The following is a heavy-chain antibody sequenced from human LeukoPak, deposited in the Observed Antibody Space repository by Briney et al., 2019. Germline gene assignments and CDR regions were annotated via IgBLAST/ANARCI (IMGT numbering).Heavy chain of an antibody. J-gene: IGHJ4*02. CDR2: IYNIGTT. Sequence: TSETLSLTCSASGASISGHYWSWVRQPPGKGLEWIAYIYNIGTTDYNPSLKSRVTISLDTSKNQVSLKLTSVTAADTAVYFCASLPQDWGQGILVTVSS. CDR1: GASISGHY. V-gene: IGHV4-59*11. CDR3: ASLPQD.